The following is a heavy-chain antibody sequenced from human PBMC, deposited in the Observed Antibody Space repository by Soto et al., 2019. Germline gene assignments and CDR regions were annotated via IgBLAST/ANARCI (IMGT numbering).Heavy chain of an antibody. CDR1: GYSITNVNW. CDR2: IFHSGTT. CDR3: ARSPYADALDI. Sequence: PSETRSLTCAVSGYSITNVNWWAWIRQPPGKGLEWIGYIFHSGTTHYNPSLKSRVTMSVDTSKNQFSLKVDSLTAEDTAVYYCARSPYADALDIWGQGTMVTVSS. V-gene: IGHV4-28*01. J-gene: IGHJ3*02. D-gene: IGHD2-2*01.